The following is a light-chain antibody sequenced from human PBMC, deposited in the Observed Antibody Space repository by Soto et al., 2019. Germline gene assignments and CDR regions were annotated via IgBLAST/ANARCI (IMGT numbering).Light chain of an antibody. V-gene: IGKV1-12*01. CDR1: QGISSW. Sequence: DIQMTQSPSSVSASVGDRVTITCRSCQGISSWLAWYQQKPGKAPMLLIYAAYSLQSGVPSGFSGSGSGTDFTLTISSLQPEDFANYYFQQAKSFPLTFGGGTNVEIK. J-gene: IGKJ4*01. CDR3: QQAKSFPLT. CDR2: AAY.